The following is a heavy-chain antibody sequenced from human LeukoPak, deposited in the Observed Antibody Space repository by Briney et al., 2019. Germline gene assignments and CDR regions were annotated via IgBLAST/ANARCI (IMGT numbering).Heavy chain of an antibody. J-gene: IGHJ4*02. CDR1: GGSFSGYY. D-gene: IGHD6-25*01. CDR3: ARGRSRRPPRY. V-gene: IGHV4-34*01. CDR2: INHSGST. Sequence: SETLSLTCAVYGGSFSGYYWSWIRQPPGKGLEWIGEINHSGSTNYNPSLKSRVTISVDTSKNQFSLKLSSVTAADTAVYYCARGRSRRPPRYWGQGTLVTVSS.